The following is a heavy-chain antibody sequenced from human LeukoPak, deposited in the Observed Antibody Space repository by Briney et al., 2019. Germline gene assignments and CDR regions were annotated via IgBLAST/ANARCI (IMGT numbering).Heavy chain of an antibody. V-gene: IGHV5-51*01. CDR1: GYSFTSYW. D-gene: IGHD1-1*01. CDR3: ARPRTGGDYYYGMDV. CDR2: IYPGDSRT. Sequence: GESLKISCKGSGYSFTSYWIVWVRQMPGKGLEWMGIIYPGDSRTRYSPSFQGQVTISADKPISTAYLQWSSLQASDTATYYCARPRTGGDYYYGMDVWGQGTTVTVSS. J-gene: IGHJ6*02.